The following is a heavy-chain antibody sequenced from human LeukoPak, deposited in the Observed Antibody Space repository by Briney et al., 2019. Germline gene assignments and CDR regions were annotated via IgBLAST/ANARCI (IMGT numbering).Heavy chain of an antibody. V-gene: IGHV5-10-1*01. J-gene: IGHJ4*02. D-gene: IGHD6-19*01. CDR2: IDPSDSYT. Sequence: GESLKISCKGSGYSFTNYWITWVRQMPGKGLEWMGRIDPSDSYTNYSPSFQGHVTISADKSISTAYPQWSSLKASDTAMYYCAGLMSGSASFDYWGQGTLLTVSS. CDR3: AGLMSGSASFDY. CDR1: GYSFTNYW.